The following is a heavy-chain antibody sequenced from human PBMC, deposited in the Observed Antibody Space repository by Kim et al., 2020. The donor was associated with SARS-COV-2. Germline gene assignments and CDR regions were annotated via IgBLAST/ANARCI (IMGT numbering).Heavy chain of an antibody. CDR3: ARDLEESGSYCAFDY. D-gene: IGHD1-26*01. Sequence: AQKLQGRVTMTTDTSTSTAYMELRSLRSDDTAVYYCARDLEESGSYCAFDYWGQGTLVTVSS. J-gene: IGHJ4*02. V-gene: IGHV1-18*01.